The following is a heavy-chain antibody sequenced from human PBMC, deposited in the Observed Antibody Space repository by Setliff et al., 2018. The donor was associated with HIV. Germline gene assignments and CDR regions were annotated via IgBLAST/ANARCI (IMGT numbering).Heavy chain of an antibody. D-gene: IGHD3-22*01. J-gene: IGHJ4*02. CDR3: AIVTELDYYGGSGPTHLLFDS. V-gene: IGHV1-46*01. CDR2: INPSVGST. Sequence: ASVKVSCKASGYTFTSNYIHWVRQAPGQGPEWMGSINPSVGSTSSAQKFQGRVTMTRDTSTSTVYMELSSLRSEDTAVYYCAIVTELDYYGGSGPTHLLFDSWGQGTLVTVSS. CDR1: GYTFTSNY.